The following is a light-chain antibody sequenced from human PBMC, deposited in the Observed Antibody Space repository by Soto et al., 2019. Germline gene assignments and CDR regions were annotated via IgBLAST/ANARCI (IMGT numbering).Light chain of an antibody. CDR1: QSVSNN. CDR2: DAS. Sequence: EIVLTPSPATLSLSPGERATLSCRASQSVSNNLGWYQQKPGQAPRLLIYDASNRATDIPARFRGSGSGTDFTLTINSLEPEDLAVYCCQQRGNWPRTFGQGTKLESK. J-gene: IGKJ2*01. V-gene: IGKV3-11*01. CDR3: QQRGNWPRT.